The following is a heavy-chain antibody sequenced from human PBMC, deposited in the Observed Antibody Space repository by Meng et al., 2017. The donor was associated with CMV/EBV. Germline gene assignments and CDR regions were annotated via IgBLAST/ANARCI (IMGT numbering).Heavy chain of an antibody. CDR1: GFTFDDYA. CDR2: ISWSSGSI. V-gene: IGHV3-9*01. CDR3: AKGGIVVVPAADFDY. J-gene: IGHJ4*02. Sequence: GGSLRLSCAASGFTFDDYAMHWVRQAPGKGLEWVSGISWSSGSIGYADSVKGRFTISRDNAKNSLYLQMNSLRAEDTALYYCAKGGIVVVPAADFDYWGQGTLVTVSS. D-gene: IGHD2-2*01.